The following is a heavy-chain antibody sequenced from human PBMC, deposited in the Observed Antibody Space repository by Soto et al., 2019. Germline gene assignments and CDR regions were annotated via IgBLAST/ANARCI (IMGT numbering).Heavy chain of an antibody. V-gene: IGHV4-4*02. Sequence: NPSETLSLTCAVSGGSISSSNWWSWVRQPPGKGLEWIGEIYHSGSTNYNPSLKSRVTISVDKSKNQFSLKLSSVTAADTAVYYCARDLRSDDFWSGYYPDDYYGMDVWGQGTTVTVSS. J-gene: IGHJ6*02. D-gene: IGHD3-3*01. CDR1: GGSISSSNW. CDR2: IYHSGST. CDR3: ARDLRSDDFWSGYYPDDYYGMDV.